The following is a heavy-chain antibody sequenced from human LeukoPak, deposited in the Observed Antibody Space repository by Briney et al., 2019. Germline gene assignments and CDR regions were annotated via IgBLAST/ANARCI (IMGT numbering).Heavy chain of an antibody. CDR1: GHTFTVYY. V-gene: IGHV1-2*02. J-gene: IGHJ4*02. CDR2: ITLNSGGT. D-gene: IGHD2-15*01. Sequence: GASVKVSCKASGHTFTVYYIHWVRQAPGQGLEWMGWITLNSGGTKYAQKFQGRVTMASDTSISTAYMELSRLRSDDTAVYYCARGPRSKQLVVVAATRKYDYWGQGTLVTVSS. CDR3: ARGPRSKQLVVVAATRKYDY.